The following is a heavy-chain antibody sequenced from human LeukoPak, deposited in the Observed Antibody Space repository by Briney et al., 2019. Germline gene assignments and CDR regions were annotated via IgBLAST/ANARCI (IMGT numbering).Heavy chain of an antibody. CDR3: ARDHSLLYFDY. CDR2: IKQDGSEK. CDR1: GFTFSSYW. Sequence: GGSLRLSCAASGFTFSSYWMSWVRQAPGKGLEWVANIKQDGSEKYYVDSVKGRFTISRDNAKNSLYLQMDSLRAEDTAVYYCARDHSLLYFDYWGQGTLVTVSS. J-gene: IGHJ4*02. D-gene: IGHD2-21*02. V-gene: IGHV3-7*01.